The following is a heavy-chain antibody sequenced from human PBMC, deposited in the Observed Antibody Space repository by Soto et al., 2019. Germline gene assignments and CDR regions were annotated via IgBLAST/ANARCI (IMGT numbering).Heavy chain of an antibody. J-gene: IGHJ3*01. V-gene: IGHV3-74*01. CDR2: INSDGSST. CDR3: AKDMVRFLEGPPPTGAFDV. Sequence: PGGSLRLSCAASGFTFSSYWMHWVRQAPGKGLVWVSRINSDGSSTSYADSVKGRFTISRDNAKNTLYLQMNSLRPDDTALYYCAKDMVRFLEGPPPTGAFDVWGQGTMVTVS. CDR1: GFTFSSYW. D-gene: IGHD3-3*01.